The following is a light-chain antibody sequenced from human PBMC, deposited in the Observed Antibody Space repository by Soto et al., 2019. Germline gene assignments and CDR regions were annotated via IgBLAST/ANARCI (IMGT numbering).Light chain of an antibody. Sequence: QSVLTQPPSASGTPGQRVTISCSGSSSNIGSKTVTWYQQLPGTAPKLLIYSNNQRPSGVPDRFSGSKSGTSASLAISGLQSEDEADYYCAAWDDSLNGPDVVFGGGTKLTVL. V-gene: IGLV1-44*01. CDR1: SSNIGSKT. CDR3: AAWDDSLNGPDVV. J-gene: IGLJ2*01. CDR2: SNN.